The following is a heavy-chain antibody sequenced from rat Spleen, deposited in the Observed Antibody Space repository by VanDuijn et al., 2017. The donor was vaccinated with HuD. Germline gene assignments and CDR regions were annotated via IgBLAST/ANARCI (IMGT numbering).Heavy chain of an antibody. D-gene: IGHD1-1*01. CDR2: ITPGGDKS. V-gene: IGHV5S13*01. CDR1: GFTFSNYG. CDR3: ARHGTINTMVRYYFDY. Sequence: EVQLVESGGGFVQPGRSLKLSCAASGFTFSNYGMHWIRQAPTKGLEWVASITPGGDKSYYRDSVKGRFTISRDDEKSNLYLQMDSLMSEDTATYYCARHGTINTMVRYYFDYWGQGDMVTVSS. J-gene: IGHJ2*01.